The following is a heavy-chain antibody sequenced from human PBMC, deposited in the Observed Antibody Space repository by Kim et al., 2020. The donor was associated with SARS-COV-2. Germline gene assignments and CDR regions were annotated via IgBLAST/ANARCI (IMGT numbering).Heavy chain of an antibody. CDR2: IYNTGTT. Sequence: GGSLRLSCAVSGFTVKTTYMDWVRQAPGRGLEWVSVIYNTGTTYYADSVKGRFTISRDISKNTLYLHMDSLTAEDTAVYYCVREYSYGYFDYWGQGTLVT. D-gene: IGHD5-18*01. CDR3: VREYSYGYFDY. V-gene: IGHV3-53*01. J-gene: IGHJ4*02. CDR1: GFTVKTTY.